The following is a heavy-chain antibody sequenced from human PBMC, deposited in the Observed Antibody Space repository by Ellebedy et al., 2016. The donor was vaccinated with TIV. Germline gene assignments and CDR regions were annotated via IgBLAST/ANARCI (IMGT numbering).Heavy chain of an antibody. D-gene: IGHD6-6*01. CDR1: GFTFSTYA. Sequence: GESLKISCVVSGFTFSTYAMRWFRQAPGKGLEWVSSLTTGGVTVYADSVKVRFTISRDNSKNTLFLQVNSLRAEDTAVYYCMFKGLSARLYWGQGTLVTVSS. CDR2: LTTGGVT. J-gene: IGHJ1*01. CDR3: MFKGLSARLY. V-gene: IGHV3-23*01.